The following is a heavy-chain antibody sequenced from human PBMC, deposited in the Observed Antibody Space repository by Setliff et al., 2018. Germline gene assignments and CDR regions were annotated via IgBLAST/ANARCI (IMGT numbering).Heavy chain of an antibody. Sequence: ASVKVSCKASGYTLENYGISWLRQTPGQGLEWMGWIGGHNGDTLFAQKFQGRVILTTDTSTTTAYMELKSLRSDDTAVYYCARQPSKYDHFWGTYRLDAFDIWGQGTRVTVSS. CDR1: GYTLENYG. V-gene: IGHV1-18*01. J-gene: IGHJ3*02. CDR2: IGGHNGDT. D-gene: IGHD3-16*02. CDR3: ARQPSKYDHFWGTYRLDAFDI.